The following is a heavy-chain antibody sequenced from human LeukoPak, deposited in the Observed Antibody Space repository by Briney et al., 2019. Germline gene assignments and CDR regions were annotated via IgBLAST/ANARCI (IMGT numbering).Heavy chain of an antibody. CDR1: GYTFTGYY. V-gene: IGHV1-2*02. Sequence: ASVKVSRKASGYTFTGYYMHWVRQAPGQGLEWMGWINPNSGGTNYAQKFQGRVTMTRDTSISTAYMELSRLRSDDTAVYYCASSYCSSTSCYFYYYGMDVWGQGTTVTVSS. CDR3: ASSYCSSTSCYFYYYGMDV. CDR2: INPNSGGT. D-gene: IGHD2-2*01. J-gene: IGHJ6*02.